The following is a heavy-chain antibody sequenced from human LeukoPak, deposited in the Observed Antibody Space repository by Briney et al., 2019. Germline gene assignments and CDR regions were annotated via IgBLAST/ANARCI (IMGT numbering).Heavy chain of an antibody. D-gene: IGHD3-3*01. Sequence: GGSLRLSCAASGFTFDDYAMHWVRQAPGKGLEWVSGITWNSGSKDYADSVKGRFTISRDNAKNSLYLQLNSLRAEDTALYYCAKAWSGYYSPLGYWGQGTLVTVSS. CDR2: ITWNSGSK. V-gene: IGHV3-9*01. J-gene: IGHJ4*02. CDR3: AKAWSGYYSPLGY. CDR1: GFTFDDYA.